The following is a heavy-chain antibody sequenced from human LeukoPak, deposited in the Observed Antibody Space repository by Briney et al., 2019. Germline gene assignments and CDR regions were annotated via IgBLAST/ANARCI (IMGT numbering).Heavy chain of an antibody. CDR1: GFTFSSYA. D-gene: IGHD1-26*01. V-gene: IGHV3-23*01. CDR2: ISGSGGST. CDR3: AKDYSIAGATPGFDY. Sequence: GGSLRLSCAASGFTFSSYAMSWVRQAPGKGLEWVSAISGSGGSTYYADSVKGRFTISRDNSKNTLYLQMNSLRAEDTAVYYCAKDYSIAGATPGFDYWGQGTLVTVSS. J-gene: IGHJ4*02.